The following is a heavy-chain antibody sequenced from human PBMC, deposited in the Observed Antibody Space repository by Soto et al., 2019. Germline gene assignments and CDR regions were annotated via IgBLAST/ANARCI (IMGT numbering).Heavy chain of an antibody. D-gene: IGHD5-18*01. V-gene: IGHV6-1*01. CDR3: ARLGYSYGYYYYGMDV. CDR2: TYYRSKWYN. Sequence: SETLSLTCAISGDSVSSNSAAWNWIRQSPSRGLEWLGRTYYRSKWYNDYAVSVKSRITINPDTSKNQFSLQLNSVTPEDTAVYYCARLGYSYGYYYYGMDVWGQGTTVTVSS. J-gene: IGHJ6*02. CDR1: GDSVSSNSAA.